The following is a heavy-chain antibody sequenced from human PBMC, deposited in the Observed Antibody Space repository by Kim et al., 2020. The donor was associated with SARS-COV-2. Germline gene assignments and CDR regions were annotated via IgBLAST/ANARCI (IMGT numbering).Heavy chain of an antibody. V-gene: IGHV3-43*02. CDR1: GFTFADSV. CDR2: VSGDGGTT. J-gene: IGHJ4*02. D-gene: IGHD6-19*01. Sequence: GGSLRLSCAASGFTFADSVMHWVRQAPGKGLEWVALVSGDGGTTYYADSVKGRFTISRDNSKDSLYLQMNSLRTDDTAFYYCSKASGWLRRYWRQGTLVTVSS. CDR3: SKASGWLRRY.